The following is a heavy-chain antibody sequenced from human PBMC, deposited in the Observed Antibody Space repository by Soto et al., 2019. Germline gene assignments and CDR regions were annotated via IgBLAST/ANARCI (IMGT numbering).Heavy chain of an antibody. V-gene: IGHV4-34*01. J-gene: IGHJ5*02. CDR3: ARVPGP. CDR2: INHSGST. Sequence: SETLSLTCAVYGGSFSGYYWSWIRQPPGKGLEWIGEINHSGSTNYNPSLKSRVTISVDTSKNQFSLKMSSVTAADTAVYYCARVPGPWGQGTLVTVSS. CDR1: GGSFSGYY.